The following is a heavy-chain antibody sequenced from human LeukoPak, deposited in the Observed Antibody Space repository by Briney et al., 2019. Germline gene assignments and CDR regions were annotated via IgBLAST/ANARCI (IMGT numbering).Heavy chain of an antibody. D-gene: IGHD3-10*01. V-gene: IGHV1-2*02. J-gene: IGHJ4*02. CDR2: ISPYSGGT. Sequence: ASVKVSCKASGYTFTSYGISWVRQAPGQGLEWMGWISPYSGGTRYAQKSQGRVTLTSDTSISTAYLELTGLRSDDTAVYYCARVEGSAATFDDWGQGTLVTVSS. CDR1: GYTFTSYG. CDR3: ARVEGSAATFDD.